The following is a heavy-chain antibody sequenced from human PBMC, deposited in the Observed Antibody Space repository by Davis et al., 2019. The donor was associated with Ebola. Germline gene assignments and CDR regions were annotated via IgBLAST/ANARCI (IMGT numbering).Heavy chain of an antibody. CDR1: GYTFTSYA. CDR2: INAGNSNT. D-gene: IGHD6-19*01. V-gene: IGHV1-3*01. CDR3: ARGWSSGDSLGG. J-gene: IGHJ4*02. Sequence: AASVKVSCKASGYTFTSYAMHWVRQAPGQRLEWMGWINAGNSNTKYSQKFQGRITMTRNTSITTAYMELSSLRSEDTAVYYCARGWSSGDSLGGWGQGTLVTVSS.